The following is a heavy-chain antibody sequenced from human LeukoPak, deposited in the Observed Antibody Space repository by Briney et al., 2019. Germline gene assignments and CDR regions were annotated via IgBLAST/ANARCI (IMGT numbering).Heavy chain of an antibody. CDR2: ICGHGISI. CDR3: AKDHEGGRWDYFDY. Sequence: GGSLRLSCEASGFTFSNYAMSWVRQAPGKGLEWVSGICGHGISIYYADSVKGRFTISRDNSKNTLYLQMNSLRAEDTAVYYCAKDHEGGRWDYFDYWGQGTLVTVSS. V-gene: IGHV3-23*01. J-gene: IGHJ4*02. D-gene: IGHD3-16*01. CDR1: GFTFSNYA.